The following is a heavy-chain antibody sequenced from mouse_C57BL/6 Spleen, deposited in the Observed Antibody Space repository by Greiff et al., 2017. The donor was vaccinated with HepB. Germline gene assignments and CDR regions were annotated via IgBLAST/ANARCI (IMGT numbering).Heavy chain of an antibody. CDR1: GYSITSGYY. J-gene: IGHJ4*01. D-gene: IGHD2-3*01. CDR3: ARGWLPNYYAMDY. V-gene: IGHV3-6*01. Sequence: EVHLVESGPGLVKPSQSLSLTCSVTGYSITSGYYWNWIRQFPGNKLEWMGYISYDGSNNYNPSLKNRISITRDTSKNQFFLKLNSVTTEDTATYYCARGWLPNYYAMDYWGQGTSVTVSS. CDR2: ISYDGSN.